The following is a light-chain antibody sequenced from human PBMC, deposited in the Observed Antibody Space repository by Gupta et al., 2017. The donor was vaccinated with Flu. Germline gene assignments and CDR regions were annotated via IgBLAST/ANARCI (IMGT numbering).Light chain of an antibody. CDR1: SSDVGGFNY. CDR3: SSYAVSNKRV. CDR2: EVT. V-gene: IGLV2-8*01. Sequence: QSALTQPPSASGYPGQSVTISCTGTSSDVGGFNYVSWYQQHPGRAPKLIIYEVTKRPSGVPDRFSGSKSGITASLTVSGLQAEDEADYYCSSYAVSNKRVFGTGTKVTVL. J-gene: IGLJ1*01.